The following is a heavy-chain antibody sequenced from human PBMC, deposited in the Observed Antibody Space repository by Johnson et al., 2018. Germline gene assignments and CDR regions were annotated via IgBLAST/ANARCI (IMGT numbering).Heavy chain of an antibody. V-gene: IGHV3-9*01. Sequence: VQLVQSGGGLVQPGRSLRLSCAASGFTFDDYAMHWVRQAPGKGLEWVSGISWNSDNIAYADSVKGRFTISRDNAKNSLYRQMSSRRTEDTAVYYCAKATDSGMAAAGFQHWGQGTLVTVSS. D-gene: IGHD6-13*01. CDR3: AKATDSGMAAAGFQH. J-gene: IGHJ1*01. CDR1: GFTFDDYA. CDR2: ISWNSDNI.